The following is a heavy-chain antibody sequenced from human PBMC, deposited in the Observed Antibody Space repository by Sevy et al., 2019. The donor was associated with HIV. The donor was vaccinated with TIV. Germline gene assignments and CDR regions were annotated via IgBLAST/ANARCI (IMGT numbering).Heavy chain of an antibody. D-gene: IGHD3-22*01. Sequence: ASVKVSCKVSGYTLTELSVHWVRQAPGKGLEWMATFEPEDDEKIYAQKFQGRVTMTEDKSTDTAYMELSSLRSGDTAVYYCEKTKDYYDSSGYPFDYWGQGTLVTVSS. J-gene: IGHJ4*02. CDR2: FEPEDDEK. CDR3: EKTKDYYDSSGYPFDY. V-gene: IGHV1-24*01. CDR1: GYTLTELS.